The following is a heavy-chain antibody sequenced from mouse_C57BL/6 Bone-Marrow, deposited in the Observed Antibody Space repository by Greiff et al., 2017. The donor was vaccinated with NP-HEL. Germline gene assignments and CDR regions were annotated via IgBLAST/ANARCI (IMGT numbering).Heavy chain of an antibody. CDR3: ARGGDYDGFAY. CDR2: ISYSGST. Sequence: EVMLVESGPGMVKPSQSLSLTCTVTGYSITSGYDWHWIRHFPGNKLEWMGYISYSGSTNYNPSLKSRISITHDTSKNHFFLKLNSVTTEDTATYYCARGGDYDGFAYWGQGTLVTVSA. D-gene: IGHD2-4*01. CDR1: GYSITSGYD. V-gene: IGHV3-1*01. J-gene: IGHJ3*01.